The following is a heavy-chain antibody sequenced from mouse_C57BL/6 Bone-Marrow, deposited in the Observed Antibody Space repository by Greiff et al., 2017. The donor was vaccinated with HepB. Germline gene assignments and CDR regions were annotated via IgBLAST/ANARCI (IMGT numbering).Heavy chain of an antibody. CDR1: GFTFSTSG. CDR3: ARDRFDYYFDY. D-gene: IGHD2-14*01. V-gene: IGHV5-6*01. J-gene: IGHJ2*01. CDR2: ISTGGTYT. Sequence: EVKVVESGGDLVKPGGSLKLSCAASGFTFSTSGMSWVRQTPDRRLEWVATISTGGTYTYYADSVKGRFTISRDTAKSTLFLQMSSLKSEDTAIYYCARDRFDYYFDYWGQGTTLTVSS.